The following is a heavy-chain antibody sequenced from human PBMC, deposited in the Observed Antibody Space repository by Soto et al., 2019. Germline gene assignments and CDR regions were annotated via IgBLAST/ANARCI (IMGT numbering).Heavy chain of an antibody. CDR1: GFTFSSYA. V-gene: IGHV3-23*01. Sequence: EGSLRLSFAASGFTFSSYAMSWVRQAPGKGLEWVSAISGSGGSTYYAYSVKVRFTISRDNSKNTLYLQMNSLRAEDTAVYYCAKEQLVPYYYYGMDXWGQVTTFTVS. CDR3: AKEQLVPYYYYGMDX. J-gene: IGHJ6*02. D-gene: IGHD6-13*01. CDR2: ISGSGGST.